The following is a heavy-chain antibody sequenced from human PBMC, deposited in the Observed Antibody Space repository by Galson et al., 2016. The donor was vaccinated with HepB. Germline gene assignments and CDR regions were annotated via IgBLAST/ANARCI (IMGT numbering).Heavy chain of an antibody. CDR2: IKQDGSEK. CDR3: ATMFYYYGSGCDRVDAFDI. J-gene: IGHJ3*02. CDR1: GFIFSSYW. V-gene: IGHV3-7*01. Sequence: SLRLSCAASGFIFSSYWMNWVRQAPGKGLEWVADIKQDGSEKYYADSVEGRFTVSRDNAKNSLYLQMSSLRAEDTAVYYCATMFYYYGSGCDRVDAFDIWGQGTMVTVSS. D-gene: IGHD3-22*01.